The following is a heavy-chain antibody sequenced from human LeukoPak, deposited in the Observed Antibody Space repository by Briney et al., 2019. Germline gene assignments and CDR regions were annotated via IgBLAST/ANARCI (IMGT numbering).Heavy chain of an antibody. CDR3: ARDDGSGWSYFDF. V-gene: IGHV3-33*08. CDR2: TSYDGSST. J-gene: IGHJ4*02. Sequence: GESLRLSCAASGFSFSSYGMNWVRQAPGKGLEWVAATSYDGSSTYYADSVKGRFTISRDNSKSTLYLQMNGLRVEDTAVYYCARDDGSGWSYFDFWGQGTLVTVSS. D-gene: IGHD6-19*01. CDR1: GFSFSSYG.